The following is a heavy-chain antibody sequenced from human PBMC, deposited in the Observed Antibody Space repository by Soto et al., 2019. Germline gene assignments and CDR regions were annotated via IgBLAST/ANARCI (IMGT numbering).Heavy chain of an antibody. CDR3: GRDGSGGIMDT. Sequence: ASVQVSRKTTSYTFTGYGSNRLRQGRGHGLEWMGWISACNGNAKYGENIQGRVIMTTVTSTGTAYMGLRSLRSDDRAVYCCGRDGSGGIMDTWGQGTMVTVSS. CDR1: SYTFTGYG. V-gene: IGHV1-18*04. J-gene: IGHJ3*01. CDR2: ISACNGNA. D-gene: IGHD3-16*01.